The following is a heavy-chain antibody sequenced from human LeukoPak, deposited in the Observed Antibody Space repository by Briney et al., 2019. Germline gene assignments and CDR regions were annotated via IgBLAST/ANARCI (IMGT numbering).Heavy chain of an antibody. Sequence: QPGRSLRLSCAASGFTFSSYAMHWVRQAPGKGLEWVAVISYDGSNKYYADSVKGRFTISRDNSKNTLYLQMNSLRAEDTAVYYCARDTNLYYMDVWGKGTTVTVSS. V-gene: IGHV3-30*04. CDR3: ARDTNLYYMDV. J-gene: IGHJ6*03. D-gene: IGHD1-1*01. CDR2: ISYDGSNK. CDR1: GFTFSSYA.